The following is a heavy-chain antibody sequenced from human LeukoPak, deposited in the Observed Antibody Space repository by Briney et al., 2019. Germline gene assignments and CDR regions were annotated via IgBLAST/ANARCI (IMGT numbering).Heavy chain of an antibody. D-gene: IGHD2-21*01. CDR2: ISSSGTPI. J-gene: IGHJ4*02. CDR3: ARERTACGGDCYDS. Sequence: GGSLRLSCAASGFTFSSYEMNWVRQAPGKGLEWVSYISSSGTPIHYADSVKGRFTISRDNAKNSLFLQMNSLRAEDTAVYYCARERTACGGDCYDSWGQGTLVTVSS. V-gene: IGHV3-48*03. CDR1: GFTFSSYE.